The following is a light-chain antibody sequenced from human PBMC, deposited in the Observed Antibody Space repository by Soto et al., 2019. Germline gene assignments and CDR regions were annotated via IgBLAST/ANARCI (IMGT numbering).Light chain of an antibody. CDR2: DVS. Sequence: QSALTQPASVSGSLGQSITISCTETSSDVGTYKYVSWYQQHPGKAPKLMIYDVSNRPSGVSNRFSGSKSGNTASLTISGLQAEDEADYYCNSYTTSSTLVFGTGTKVTVL. V-gene: IGLV2-14*03. J-gene: IGLJ1*01. CDR1: SSDVGTYKY. CDR3: NSYTTSSTLV.